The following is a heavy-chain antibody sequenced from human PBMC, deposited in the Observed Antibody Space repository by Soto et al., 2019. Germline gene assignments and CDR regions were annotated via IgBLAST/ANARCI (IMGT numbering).Heavy chain of an antibody. Sequence: GGSLRLSCAGSGFSFYEYAMHWLRQAPGKGLEWVSSINWNSDTIAYADSVKGRFTISRDNEKKYLYLQMNSLTPEDTALYYCAKGEVPTDASWFVPWGQGTLVTVSS. J-gene: IGHJ5*02. CDR1: GFSFYEYA. D-gene: IGHD2-2*01. CDR2: INWNSDTI. V-gene: IGHV3-9*01. CDR3: AKGEVPTDASWFVP.